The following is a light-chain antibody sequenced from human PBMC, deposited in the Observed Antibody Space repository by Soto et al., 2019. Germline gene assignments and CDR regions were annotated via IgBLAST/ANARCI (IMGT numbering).Light chain of an antibody. CDR3: QQYGSSGT. CDR1: QSVSNNY. Sequence: EIVLTQSPGTLSLSPGERATLSCRASQSVSNNYLAWYQQKPGQAPRPLIYGASNRATGIPDRFSGSGSGTDFTLTISRLEPEDFAVYYCQQYGSSGTFGQGTK. J-gene: IGKJ1*01. CDR2: GAS. V-gene: IGKV3-20*01.